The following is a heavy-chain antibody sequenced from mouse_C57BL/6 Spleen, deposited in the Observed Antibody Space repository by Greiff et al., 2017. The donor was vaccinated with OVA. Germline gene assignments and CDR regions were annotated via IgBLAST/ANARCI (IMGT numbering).Heavy chain of an antibody. CDR1: GYTFTDYE. J-gene: IGHJ2*01. Sequence: QVQLQQSGAELVRPVASVTLSCKASGYTFTDYEMHWVKQTPVHGLEWIGAIDPETGGTAYNQKFKGKAILTADKSSSTAYMELRSLTSEDSAVYYCTSRLITTVVVPFDYWGQGTTLTVSS. CDR3: TSRLITTVVVPFDY. CDR2: IDPETGGT. V-gene: IGHV1-15*01. D-gene: IGHD1-1*01.